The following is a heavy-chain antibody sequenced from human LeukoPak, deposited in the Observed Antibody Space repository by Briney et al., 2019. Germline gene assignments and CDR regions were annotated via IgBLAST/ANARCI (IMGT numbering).Heavy chain of an antibody. CDR1: GFTFSSYS. Sequence: GGSLRLSCAASGFTFSSYSMNWVRQAPGKGLEWVSSISSSSSYIYDADSVKGRFTISRDNAKNSLYLQMNSLRAEDTAVYYCARSPSGTRYYYYYYMDVWGKGTTVTVSS. V-gene: IGHV3-21*01. CDR2: ISSSSSYI. D-gene: IGHD3-10*01. J-gene: IGHJ6*03. CDR3: ARSPSGTRYYYYYYMDV.